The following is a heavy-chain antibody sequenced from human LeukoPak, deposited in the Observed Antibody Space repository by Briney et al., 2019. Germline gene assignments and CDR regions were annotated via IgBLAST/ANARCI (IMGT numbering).Heavy chain of an antibody. V-gene: IGHV4-59*01. J-gene: IGHJ4*02. CDR3: ARALYSSGWDYYFDY. Sequence: ETLSLTCTVSGGSISSYYWSWIRQPPGKGLEWIGYIYYSGSTNYNPSLKSRVTISVDTSKNQFSLKLSSVTAADTAVYYCARALYSSGWDYYFDYWGQGALVTVSS. D-gene: IGHD6-19*01. CDR1: GGSISSYY. CDR2: IYYSGST.